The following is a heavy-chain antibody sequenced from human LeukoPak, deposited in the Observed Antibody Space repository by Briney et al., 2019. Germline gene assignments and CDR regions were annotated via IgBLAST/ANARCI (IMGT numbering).Heavy chain of an antibody. Sequence: SETLPLTCAVSGYSISSGYYWGWIRQPPGKGLEWIGSIYHSGSTYYNPSLKSRVTISVDTSKNQFSLKLSSVTAADTAVYYCARGGFYYDILTGYLTWGQGTLVTVSS. D-gene: IGHD3-9*01. CDR1: GYSISSGYY. CDR3: ARGGFYYDILTGYLT. V-gene: IGHV4-38-2*01. CDR2: IYHSGST. J-gene: IGHJ5*02.